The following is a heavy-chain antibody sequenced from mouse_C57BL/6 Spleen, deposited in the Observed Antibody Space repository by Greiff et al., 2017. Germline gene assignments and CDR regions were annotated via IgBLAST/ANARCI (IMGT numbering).Heavy chain of an antibody. Sequence: EVKLVESGGGLVQPGGSLKLSCAASGFTFSDYYMYWVRQTPEKRLEWVAYISNGGGSTYYPDTVKGRFTISRDNAKNTLYLQMSRLKSEDTSLYYCARRLPLSYAMDYWGQGTSVTVSS. CDR1: GFTFSDYY. CDR3: ARRLPLSYAMDY. V-gene: IGHV5-12*01. CDR2: ISNGGGST. J-gene: IGHJ4*01. D-gene: IGHD2-2*01.